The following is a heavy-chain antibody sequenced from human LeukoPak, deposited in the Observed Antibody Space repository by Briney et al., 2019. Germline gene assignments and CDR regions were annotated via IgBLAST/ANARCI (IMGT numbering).Heavy chain of an antibody. V-gene: IGHV3-21*01. Sequence: AGGSLRLSCAASGFTFSSYSMNWVRQAPGKGLEWVSSISSSSSYIYYADSVKGRFTISRDDAKNSLYLQMNSLRAEDTAVYYCARDRGYSNFDYWGQGTLLTVSS. CDR2: ISSSSSYI. J-gene: IGHJ4*02. CDR1: GFTFSSYS. CDR3: ARDRGYSNFDY. D-gene: IGHD4-11*01.